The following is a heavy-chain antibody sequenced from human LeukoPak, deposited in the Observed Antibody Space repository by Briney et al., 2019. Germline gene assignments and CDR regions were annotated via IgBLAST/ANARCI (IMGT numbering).Heavy chain of an antibody. D-gene: IGHD1-14*01. J-gene: IGHJ4*02. CDR2: IKQDGSEK. V-gene: IGHV3-7*01. CDR1: GFTFSSYW. CDR3: ARNQRRLDY. Sequence: AGSLRLSCAASGFTFSSYWMSWVRQAPGKRLELVANIKQDGSEKYYVDSVKGRFTISRDNAKNSLYLQMNSLRAEDTAVYYCARNQRRLDYWGQGTLVTVSS.